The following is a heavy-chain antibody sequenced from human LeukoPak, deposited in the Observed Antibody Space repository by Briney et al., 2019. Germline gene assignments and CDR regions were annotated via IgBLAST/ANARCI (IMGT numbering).Heavy chain of an antibody. CDR2: ISGSGAGK. Sequence: GGSLRLSCAASGFTFTSYAMSWVRQAPGKGLEWVAGISGSGAGKYYADSVKGRFTISRDNSRNTLSLQMNSLRAEDTAVYYCAKEEFPPYFHYWGQETLVTVSS. CDR1: GFTFTSYA. CDR3: AKEEFPPYFHY. V-gene: IGHV3-23*01. J-gene: IGHJ4*02.